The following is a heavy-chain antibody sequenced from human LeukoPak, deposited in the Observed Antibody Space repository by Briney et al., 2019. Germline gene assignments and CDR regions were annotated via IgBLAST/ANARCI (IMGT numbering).Heavy chain of an antibody. CDR2: IYPGDSDT. D-gene: IGHD6-19*01. CDR1: GYSFTNYW. CDR3: ARASGYSSPLDP. V-gene: IGHV5-51*01. Sequence: GESLQISCKGSGYSFTNYWIAWVRQMPGKGLEWMAIIYPGDSDTKYSPSFQGQVTISADKSISTAYLQWSSLKASDTAMYYCARASGYSSPLDPWGQGTLVTVSS. J-gene: IGHJ5*02.